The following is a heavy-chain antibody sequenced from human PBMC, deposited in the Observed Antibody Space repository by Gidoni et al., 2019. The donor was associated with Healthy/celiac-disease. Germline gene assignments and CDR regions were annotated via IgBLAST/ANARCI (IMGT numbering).Heavy chain of an antibody. V-gene: IGHV1-3*01. D-gene: IGHD6-6*01. CDR2: INAGNGNT. CDR1: GYTFTSYA. CDR3: ARDQNIAARQSFYYYYYMDV. J-gene: IGHJ6*03. Sequence: QVQLVQSGAEAKKPGASVKVSCKASGYTFTSYAIHWVRQAPGQRLEWMGWINAGNGNTKYSQKFQGRVTITRDTSASTAYMELSSLRSEDTAVYYCARDQNIAARQSFYYYYYMDVWGKGTTVTVSS.